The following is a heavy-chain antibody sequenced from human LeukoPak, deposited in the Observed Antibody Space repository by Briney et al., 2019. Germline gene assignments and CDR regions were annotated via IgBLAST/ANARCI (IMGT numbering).Heavy chain of an antibody. J-gene: IGHJ5*02. V-gene: IGHV1-8*01. CDR1: GYTFTSYD. Sequence: ASVKVSCKASGYTFTSYDINWVRQATGQGLEWMGWMNPNSGNTGYAQKFQGRVTMTRNTSISTAYMELSSLRSEDTAVYYCARVPSGGDKFDPWGQGTLVTISS. CDR3: ARVPSGGDKFDP. CDR2: MNPNSGNT. D-gene: IGHD6-25*01.